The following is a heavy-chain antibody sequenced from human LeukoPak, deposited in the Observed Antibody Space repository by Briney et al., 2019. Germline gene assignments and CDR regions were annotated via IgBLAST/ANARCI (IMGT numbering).Heavy chain of an antibody. CDR3: ARDYGDYREDY. D-gene: IGHD4-17*01. CDR2: INHSGST. CDR1: GGSFSGYY. Sequence: SETLSLTCAVYGGSFSGYYWSWIRQPPGKGLEWIGEINHSGSTNYNPSLKSRVTISVDTSKNQFSLKLSSVTAADTAVYYCARDYGDYREDYWGQGTLVTVSS. J-gene: IGHJ4*02. V-gene: IGHV4-34*01.